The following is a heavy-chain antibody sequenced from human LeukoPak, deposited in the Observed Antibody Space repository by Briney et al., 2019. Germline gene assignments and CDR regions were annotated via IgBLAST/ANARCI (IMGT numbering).Heavy chain of an antibody. D-gene: IGHD4-23*01. CDR1: GFTFTSYG. CDR2: ISYDGNNE. Sequence: GGSLRLSCAASGFTFTSYGMHWVRQAPGKGLEWVAIISYDGNNEYYADSVKGRFTISRDNSKNTLYLQMNSLRAEDTAVYYCAKDHTVVNSEEFYYYYGMDVWGQGTTVTVSS. CDR3: AKDHTVVNSEEFYYYYGMDV. J-gene: IGHJ6*02. V-gene: IGHV3-30*18.